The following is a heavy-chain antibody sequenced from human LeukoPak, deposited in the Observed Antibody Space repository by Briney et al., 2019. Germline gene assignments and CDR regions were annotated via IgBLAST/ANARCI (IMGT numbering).Heavy chain of an antibody. CDR3: ARRARYSSGPIDY. CDR2: IYPGDSDT. J-gene: IGHJ4*02. V-gene: IGHV5-51*01. CDR1: GYRFTSYW. Sequence: GESLKISCKGSGYRFTSYWIGWVRQMPGKGLEWMGIIYPGDSDTRYSPSFQGQVTISADKSISTAYLQWSSLKASDTAMYYCARRARYSSGPIDYWGQGTLVTVSS. D-gene: IGHD6-19*01.